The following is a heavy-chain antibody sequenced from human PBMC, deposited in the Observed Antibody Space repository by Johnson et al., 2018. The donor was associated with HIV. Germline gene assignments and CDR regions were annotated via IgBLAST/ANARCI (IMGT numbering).Heavy chain of an antibody. V-gene: IGHV3-11*04. Sequence: QGQLVESGGGLVKPGGSLRLSCAASGFIFSDYYMNWMRQAPGKGLEWVSHISSSGSTIYYADSVTGRFTISRENAKKSLYLQMNSLRAGDTAVYYCTRERRGGAFDIWGPGTMVTVSS. CDR1: GFIFSDYY. CDR3: TRERRGGAFDI. J-gene: IGHJ3*02. D-gene: IGHD3-10*01. CDR2: ISSSGSTI.